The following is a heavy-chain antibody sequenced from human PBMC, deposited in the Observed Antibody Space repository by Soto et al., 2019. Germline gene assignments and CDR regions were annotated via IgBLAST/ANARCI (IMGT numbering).Heavy chain of an antibody. J-gene: IGHJ6*02. CDR1: AYNLAGDG. V-gene: IGHV1-18*01. Sequence: QVQVVQSGAEVKKPGASVRVSCKPSAYNLAGDGFTWVRQAPGQGLEWMGWINVHNGDTNYAQKFQDRFSLTTDTFTRTVYMELTNLRSDDTAAYYCARRGNPYMDVWGQGTTVIVSS. CDR2: INVHNGDT. CDR3: ARRGNPYMDV.